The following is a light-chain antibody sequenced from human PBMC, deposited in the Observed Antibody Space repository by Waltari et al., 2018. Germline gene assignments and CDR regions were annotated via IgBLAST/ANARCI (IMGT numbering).Light chain of an antibody. J-gene: IGLJ3*02. CDR2: DVT. CDR1: SFDIGHYNS. CDR3: SSYTNTKTFVL. V-gene: IGLV2-14*03. Sequence: QSALTQPASVSGSPGQSTTISRLGTSFDIGHYNSVSWYQQYPGRAPKLLIFDVTKRPSGVSDRFSASKSANTASLTISGLQAEDEADYYCSSYTNTKTFVLFGGGTKLTVL.